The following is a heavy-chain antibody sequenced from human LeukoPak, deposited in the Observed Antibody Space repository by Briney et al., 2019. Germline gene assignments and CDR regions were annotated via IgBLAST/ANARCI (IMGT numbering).Heavy chain of an antibody. CDR2: INSDGSST. CDR1: GFTFSSYW. Sequence: GGSLRLSCAASGFTFSSYWMHWVRQAPGKGLVWVSRINSDGSSTSYADSVKGRFTISRDNTLYLQMNSLRAEDTAVYYCAKDRCSSTSCYIFDYWGQGTLVTVSS. J-gene: IGHJ4*02. CDR3: AKDRCSSTSCYIFDY. D-gene: IGHD2-2*02. V-gene: IGHV3-74*01.